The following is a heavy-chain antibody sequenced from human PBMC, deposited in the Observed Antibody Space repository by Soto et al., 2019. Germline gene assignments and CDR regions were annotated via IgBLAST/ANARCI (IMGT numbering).Heavy chain of an antibody. CDR2: IYDSGIT. V-gene: IGHV4-30-4*01. CDR3: ARDFAY. CDR1: GGSVVSGDYY. J-gene: IGHJ4*02. Sequence: QVQLQESGPGLVKPSQTLSLTCTVSGGSVVSGDYYWNWIRQPPGKGLEWIGYIYDSGITNYNSYIKGRLTISVGTSKNQFSLKLTSVTAADTAIYYCARDFAYWGQGALVTVS.